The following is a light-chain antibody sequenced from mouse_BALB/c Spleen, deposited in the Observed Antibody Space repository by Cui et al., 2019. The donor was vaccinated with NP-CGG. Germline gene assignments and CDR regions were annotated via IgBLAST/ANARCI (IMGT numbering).Light chain of an antibody. CDR3: ALWYSNHWV. CDR1: TGAVTTSNY. Sequence: QAVVTQESAPTTSPGKTVTLTCRSSTGAVTTSNYANWVQEKPDHLFTGLIGGTNNRAPGVPARFSGFLIGDKAALTITGAQTEDEAIYFCALWYSNHWVFGGGTKLTVL. V-gene: IGLV1*01. CDR2: GTN. J-gene: IGLJ1*01.